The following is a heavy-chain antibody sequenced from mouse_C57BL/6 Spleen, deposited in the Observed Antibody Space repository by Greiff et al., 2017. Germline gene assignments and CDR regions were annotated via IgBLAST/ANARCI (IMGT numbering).Heavy chain of an antibody. CDR3: ARGLLRSPMDY. J-gene: IGHJ4*01. V-gene: IGHV1-53*01. Sequence: QVQLQQPGTELVKPGASVKLSCKASGYTFTSYWMHWVKQRPGQGLEWIGNINPSNGGTNYNEKFKSKATLTVDKSSSTAYMQLSSLTAEDAAVYYCARGLLRSPMDYWGQGTSVTVSS. CDR2: INPSNGGT. CDR1: GYTFTSYW. D-gene: IGHD1-1*01.